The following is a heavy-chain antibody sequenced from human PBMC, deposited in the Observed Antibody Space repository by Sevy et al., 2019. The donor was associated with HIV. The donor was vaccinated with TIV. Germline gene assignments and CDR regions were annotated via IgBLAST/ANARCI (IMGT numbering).Heavy chain of an antibody. J-gene: IGHJ4*03. CDR2: IKQAGSQK. V-gene: IGHV3-7*01. Sequence: GGSLRLSCAASGFTFSDYWMSRVRQAPGKGLGGVANIKQAGSQKYFVDTVKDRFTSSRDNARNSLDLQMDNLRAEETAVYYCESKVGDMWGQGTLVTVSS. CDR1: GFTFSDYW. CDR3: ESKVGDM. D-gene: IGHD1-26*01.